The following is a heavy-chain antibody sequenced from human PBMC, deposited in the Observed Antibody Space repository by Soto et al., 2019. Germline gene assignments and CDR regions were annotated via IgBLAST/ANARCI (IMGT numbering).Heavy chain of an antibody. CDR1: GYTFTGYD. Sequence: ASVKVSCKASGYTFTGYDINWVRQATLQGLEWMVWLNPNSANTDYAQKFQGRVSMTRNTSISTAYMELSSLRSDDTAVYYCASGLGLTGSLAAFDIWGQGTMVTVSS. J-gene: IGHJ3*02. V-gene: IGHV1-8*01. D-gene: IGHD1-20*01. CDR2: LNPNSANT. CDR3: ASGLGLTGSLAAFDI.